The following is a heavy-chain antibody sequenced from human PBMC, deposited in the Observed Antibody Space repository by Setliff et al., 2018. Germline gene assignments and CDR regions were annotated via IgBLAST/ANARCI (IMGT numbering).Heavy chain of an antibody. V-gene: IGHV1-69*13. J-gene: IGHJ4*02. Sequence: SVKVSCKASGGTFRTDGFNWVRQAPGQGLEWMGRVIPVFGTAKYAQKFQGRVTITADESTSTAYMGLSSLRSEDTAVFYCARDTRDRFDRSGHYLSLDSWGQGTLVTVSS. CDR3: ARDTRDRFDRSGHYLSLDS. CDR1: GGTFRTDG. D-gene: IGHD3-22*01. CDR2: VIPVFGTA.